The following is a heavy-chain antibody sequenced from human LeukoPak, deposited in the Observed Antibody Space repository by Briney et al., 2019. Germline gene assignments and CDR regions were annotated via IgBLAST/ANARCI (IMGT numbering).Heavy chain of an antibody. Sequence: SETLSLTCAVSGGSISSGGYSWSWIRQPPGKGLEWIGYIYHSGSTYYNPSLKSRVTISVDRSRNQFSLKLSSVTAADTAVYYCASSMVRGVINWFDPWGQGTLVTVSS. CDR1: GGSISSGGYS. CDR2: IYHSGST. CDR3: ASSMVRGVINWFDP. V-gene: IGHV4-30-2*01. D-gene: IGHD3-10*01. J-gene: IGHJ5*02.